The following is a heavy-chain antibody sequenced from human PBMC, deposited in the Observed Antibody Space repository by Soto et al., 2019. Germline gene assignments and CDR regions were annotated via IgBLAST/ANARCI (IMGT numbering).Heavy chain of an antibody. V-gene: IGHV3-72*01. D-gene: IGHD3-3*01. J-gene: IGHJ6*02. CDR1: GFIVSDHH. Sequence: EVQLVESGGGLVQPGGSRRLSCAASGFIVSDHHMDWVRQAPGKGLEWVGRARNKGNSYTIEYAASVKGRFTISRDDAKNSLYLQMDSLKTEDTAVYYCARTPQSGNDFHVLGQGTTVTVSS. CDR2: ARNKGNSYTI. CDR3: ARTPQSGNDFHV.